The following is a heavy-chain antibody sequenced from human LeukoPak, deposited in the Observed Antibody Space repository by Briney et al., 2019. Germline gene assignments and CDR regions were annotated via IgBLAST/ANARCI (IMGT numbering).Heavy chain of an antibody. Sequence: GGSLRLSCAVTGFNFSSYVMSWVRQAPGKGLEWVSSISGSGGSTYYADSVKGRFTISRDNSKKTLYLQMNSLRADDTAVYYCASWVPDRGFDYWGQGTLVTVSS. D-gene: IGHD3-10*01. CDR2: ISGSGGST. CDR3: ASWVPDRGFDY. V-gene: IGHV3-23*01. CDR1: GFNFSSYV. J-gene: IGHJ4*02.